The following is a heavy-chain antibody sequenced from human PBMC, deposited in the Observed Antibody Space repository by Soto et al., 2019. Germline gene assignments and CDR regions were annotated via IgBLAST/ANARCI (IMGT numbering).Heavy chain of an antibody. V-gene: IGHV4-31*03. CDR3: ARDADIVVVPAAIEGFDP. CDR1: GGSISSGGYY. J-gene: IGHJ5*02. Sequence: TLSLTCTVSGGSISSGGYYWSWIRQHPGKGLEWIGYIYYSGSTYYNPSLKSRVTISVDTSKNQFSLKLSSVTAADTAVYYCARDADIVVVPAAIEGFDPWGQGTLVTVSS. CDR2: IYYSGST. D-gene: IGHD2-2*01.